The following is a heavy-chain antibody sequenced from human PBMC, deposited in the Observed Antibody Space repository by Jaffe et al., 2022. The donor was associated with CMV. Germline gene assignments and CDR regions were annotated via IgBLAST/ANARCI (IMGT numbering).Heavy chain of an antibody. V-gene: IGHV5-10-1*03. J-gene: IGHJ6*03. Sequence: EVQLVQSGAEVKKPGESLRISCKGSGYSFTSYWISWVRQMPGKGLEWMGRIDPSDSYTNYSPSFQGHVTISADKSISTAYLQWSSLKASDTAMYYCARLALLVPEYYYYMDVWGKGTTVTVSS. CDR3: ARLALLVPEYYYYMDV. D-gene: IGHD6-13*01. CDR1: GYSFTSYW. CDR2: IDPSDSYT.